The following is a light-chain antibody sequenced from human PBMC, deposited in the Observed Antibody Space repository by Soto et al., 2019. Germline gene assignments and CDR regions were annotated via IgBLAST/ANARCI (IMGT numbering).Light chain of an antibody. CDR1: SSNIGGNS. CDR2: DDD. V-gene: IGLV1-51*01. J-gene: IGLJ3*02. CDR3: APWDDSLSGRV. Sequence: SVLTQPPSVSAAPGQKVTISCSGSSSNIGGNSVSWYQQFPGTAPKLLIYDDDKRPSGIPDRFSGSKSGTSATLGIRGLRSEDEADYCCAPWDDSLSGRVFGGVTKVTV.